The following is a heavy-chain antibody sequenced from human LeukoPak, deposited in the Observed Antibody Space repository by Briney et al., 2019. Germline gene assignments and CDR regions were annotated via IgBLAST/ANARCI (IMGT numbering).Heavy chain of an antibody. CDR2: MNPNSGNT. V-gene: IGHV1-8*01. CDR1: GYTFTSYD. D-gene: IGHD3-10*01. Sequence: ASVKVSCEASGYTFTSYDINWVRQATGQGLEWMGWMNPNSGNTGYAQKFQGRVTMTRNTSISTAYMELSSLRSEDTAVYYCARITMVRGVPREDYWGQGTLVTVSS. J-gene: IGHJ4*02. CDR3: ARITMVRGVPREDY.